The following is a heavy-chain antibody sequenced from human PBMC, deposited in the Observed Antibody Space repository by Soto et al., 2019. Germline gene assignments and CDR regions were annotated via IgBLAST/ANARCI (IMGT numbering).Heavy chain of an antibody. D-gene: IGHD6-13*01. CDR2: IIPILGIA. CDR1: GGTFSSYT. Sequence: ASVKVSCKDSGGTFSSYTISWVRHAPVQGLEWMGGIIPILGIANYAQKFQGRVTMTRDTSTSTVYMERSRLRSEDTAVYYCARNLEQLLPKHYSSTGMYVWGQETTVTVSS. V-gene: IGHV1-69*10. J-gene: IGHJ6*02. CDR3: ARNLEQLLPKHYSSTGMYV.